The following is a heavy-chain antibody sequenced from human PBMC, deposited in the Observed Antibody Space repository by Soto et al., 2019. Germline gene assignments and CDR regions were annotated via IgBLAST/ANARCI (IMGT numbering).Heavy chain of an antibody. V-gene: IGHV3-30*18. CDR3: AKDGCPDGICYVRDHWFDP. CDR1: GFTLTRSA. J-gene: IGHJ5*02. Sequence: PGGSLRLSCAGSGFTLTRSAVSWVRQAPGKGLEWVALISYDGGNQYYGDSARGRFTITRDNSKNTVFLQMNSLREEDTAVYYCAKDGCPDGICYVRDHWFDPWGQGAQVTVSS. D-gene: IGHD2-8*01. CDR2: ISYDGGNQ.